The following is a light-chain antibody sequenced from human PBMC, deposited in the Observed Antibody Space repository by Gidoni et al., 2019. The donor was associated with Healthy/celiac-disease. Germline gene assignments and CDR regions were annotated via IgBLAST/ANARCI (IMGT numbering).Light chain of an antibody. CDR1: QDISNY. Sequence: DIPMTQSPSSLSASVGDRVTITCQASQDISNYLHWYQQKPGKAPKLLIYDASNLETGVPSRFSGSGSGTDFTFTISSLQPEDIATYYCQQYDSLPQTFXXXTKVEIK. CDR3: QQYDSLPQT. CDR2: DAS. V-gene: IGKV1-33*01. J-gene: IGKJ4*01.